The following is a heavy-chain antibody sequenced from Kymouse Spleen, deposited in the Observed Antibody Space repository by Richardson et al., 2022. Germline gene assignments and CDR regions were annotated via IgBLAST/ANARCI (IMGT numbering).Heavy chain of an antibody. J-gene: IGHJ5*02. D-gene: IGHD1-7*01. CDR3: ASRITGTTGWFDP. CDR2: INHSGST. V-gene: IGHV4-34*01. Sequence: QVQLQQWGAGLLKPSETLSLTCAVYGGSFSGYYWSWIRQPPGKGLEWIGEINHSGSTNYNPSLKSRVTISVDTSKNQFSLKLSSVTAADTAVYYCASRITGTTGWFDPWGQGTLVTVSS. CDR1: GGSFSGYY.